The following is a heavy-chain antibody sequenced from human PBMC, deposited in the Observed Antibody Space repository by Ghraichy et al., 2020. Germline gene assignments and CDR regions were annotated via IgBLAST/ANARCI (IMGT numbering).Heavy chain of an antibody. Sequence: GGSLRLSCAASGFTFSSYAMSWVRQAPGKGLEWVSAISGSGGSTYYADSVKGRFTISRDNSKNTLYLQMNSLRAEDTAVYYCASPLGGLLWFGELSPYYYYGMDVWGQGTTVTVSS. J-gene: IGHJ6*02. CDR2: ISGSGGST. V-gene: IGHV3-23*01. CDR3: ASPLGGLLWFGELSPYYYYGMDV. D-gene: IGHD3-10*01. CDR1: GFTFSSYA.